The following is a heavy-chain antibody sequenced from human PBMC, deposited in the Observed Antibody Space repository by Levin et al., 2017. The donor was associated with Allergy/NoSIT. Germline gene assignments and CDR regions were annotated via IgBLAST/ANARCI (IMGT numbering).Heavy chain of an antibody. CDR3: ARGREWELFTRRDFQH. CDR2: ISSSGSTI. V-gene: IGHV3-48*03. CDR1: GFTFSSYE. Sequence: PGGSLRLSCAASGFTFSSYEMNWVRQAPGKGLEWVSYISSSGSTIYYADSVKGRFTISRDNAKNSLYLQMNSLRAEDTAVYYWARGREWELFTRRDFQHWGQGTLVTVSS. J-gene: IGHJ1*01. D-gene: IGHD1-26*01.